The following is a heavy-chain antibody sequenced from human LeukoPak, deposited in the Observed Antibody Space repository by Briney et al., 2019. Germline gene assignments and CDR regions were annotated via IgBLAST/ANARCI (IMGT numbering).Heavy chain of an antibody. CDR3: ARAWTTVTTFDY. D-gene: IGHD4-17*01. J-gene: IGHJ4*02. CDR2: IYYSGST. Sequence: SETLSLTCTVSGGSISSSSYYWGWIRQPPGKGLEWIGSIYYSGSTYYNPSLKSRVTISVDTSKNQFSLKLSSVTAADTAVYYCARAWTTVTTFDYWGQGTLVTVSS. CDR1: GGSISSSSYY. V-gene: IGHV4-39*07.